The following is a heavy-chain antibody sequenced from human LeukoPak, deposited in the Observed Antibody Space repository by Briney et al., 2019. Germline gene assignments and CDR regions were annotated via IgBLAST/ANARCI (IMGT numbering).Heavy chain of an antibody. CDR3: ARRARGGVIPY. CDR1: GGSFSGYY. J-gene: IGHJ4*02. V-gene: IGHV4-34*01. CDR2: INHSGST. D-gene: IGHD3-10*01. Sequence: SETLSLTCAVYGGSFSGYYWSWIRQPPGKGLEWIGEINHSGSTNYNPSLKSRVTISVDTSKNQFSLKLSSVTAADTAVYYCARRARGGVIPYWGQGTLVTVPS.